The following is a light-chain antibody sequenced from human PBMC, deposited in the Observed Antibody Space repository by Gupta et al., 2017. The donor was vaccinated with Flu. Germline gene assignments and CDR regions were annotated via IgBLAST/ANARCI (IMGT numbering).Light chain of an antibody. CDR2: RSN. CDR1: IGSNY. Sequence: IGSNYVYWYQQLPGTDPNHLIYRSNQRPSGVPDRFSGSKSGSSASLAISGLRSEDEADYYCAAWDDSLSSYVFGTGTKVTVL. V-gene: IGLV1-47*01. CDR3: AAWDDSLSSYV. J-gene: IGLJ1*01.